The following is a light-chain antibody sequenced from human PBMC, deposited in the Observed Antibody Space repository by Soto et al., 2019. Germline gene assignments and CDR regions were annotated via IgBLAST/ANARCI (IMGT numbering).Light chain of an antibody. CDR1: SSNIGKKY. V-gene: IGLV1-51*02. J-gene: IGLJ3*02. CDR3: ATWDTSLNIGV. Sequence: QSVLTQPPSVSAAPGQKVTISCSGSSSNIGKKYVSWYQQFPGTAPKLLIYEDDKRPSGIPDRFSGSKSGTSATLGITGLQTGDEADYYCATWDTSLNIGVFGGGTKLTVL. CDR2: EDD.